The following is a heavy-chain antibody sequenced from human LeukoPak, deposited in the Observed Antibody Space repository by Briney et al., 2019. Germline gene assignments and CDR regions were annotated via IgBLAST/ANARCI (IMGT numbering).Heavy chain of an antibody. V-gene: IGHV3-30-3*01. CDR2: ISYDGSNK. Sequence: PGGSLRLSCTASGFTFSSYAMHWVRQAPGKGLEWVAVISYDGSNKYYADSVKGRFTISRDNSKNTLYLQMNSLRAEDTAVYYCARDRSGGWRGEYYGMDVWGQGTTVTVSS. D-gene: IGHD3-10*01. CDR1: GFTFSSYA. J-gene: IGHJ6*02. CDR3: ARDRSGGWRGEYYGMDV.